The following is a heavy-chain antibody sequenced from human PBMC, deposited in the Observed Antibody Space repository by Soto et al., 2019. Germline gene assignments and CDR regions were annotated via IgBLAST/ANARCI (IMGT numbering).Heavy chain of an antibody. Sequence: ASVKVSCKASGYTFTSYGSSWVRQAPGQGLEWMGWISAYNGNTNYAQKLQGRVTMTTDTSTSTAYMELRSLRSDDTAVYYCARGGVVVINDARTHAFDIWGQGTMVTVSS. CDR3: ARGGVVVINDARTHAFDI. CDR1: GYTFTSYG. CDR2: ISAYNGNT. J-gene: IGHJ3*02. D-gene: IGHD3-22*01. V-gene: IGHV1-18*01.